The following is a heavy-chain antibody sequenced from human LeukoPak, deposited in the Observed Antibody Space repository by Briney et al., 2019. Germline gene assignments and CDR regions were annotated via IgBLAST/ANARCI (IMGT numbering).Heavy chain of an antibody. D-gene: IGHD2-21*01. CDR2: IHSTGNT. V-gene: IGHV4-59*01. CDR3: ARLSRHCDGSSCHGDNWVDP. Sequence: SETLSLTCTVSGVSLTSYYWTWIRQSPRKGLEWIAYIHSTGNTKYSPSLKSRVTISVDTSKNQFSLKVNSVTAEDTAMYYCARLSRHCDGSSCHGDNWVDPWGQGTLVTVSS. J-gene: IGHJ5*02. CDR1: GVSLTSYY.